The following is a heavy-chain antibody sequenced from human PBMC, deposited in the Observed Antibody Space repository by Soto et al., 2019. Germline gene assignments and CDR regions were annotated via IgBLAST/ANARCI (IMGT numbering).Heavy chain of an antibody. CDR2: IYSGGST. Sequence: SESLSLTCPVSGGSISSYYWSCIRQPPGKGLEWIGYIYSGGSTNYNPSLTSRVTMSVDTSKNRFSLELSSVTAADTAVCYCAGLRRPWSYNYDTSGNWPLDYSGQGTLVTVSS. CDR3: AGLRRPWSYNYDTSGNWPLDY. CDR1: GGSISSYY. V-gene: IGHV4-59*01. J-gene: IGHJ4*02. D-gene: IGHD3-22*01.